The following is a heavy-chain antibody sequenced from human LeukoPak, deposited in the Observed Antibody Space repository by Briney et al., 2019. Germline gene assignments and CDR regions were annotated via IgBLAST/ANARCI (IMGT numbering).Heavy chain of an antibody. CDR3: ARGGERYSSSWYPGDY. D-gene: IGHD6-13*01. CDR1: GYTFTSYY. V-gene: IGHV1-46*01. J-gene: IGHJ4*02. CDR2: INPSGGST. Sequence: VASVKVSCKASGYTFTSYYMHWVRQAPGQGLEWMGIINPSGGSTSYAQKFQGRVTMTRDTSTSTVYMELSRLRSDDTAVYYCARGGERYSSSWYPGDYWGQGTLVTVSS.